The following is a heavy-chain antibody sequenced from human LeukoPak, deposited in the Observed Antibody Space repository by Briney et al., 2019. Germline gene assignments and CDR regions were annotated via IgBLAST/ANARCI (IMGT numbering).Heavy chain of an antibody. V-gene: IGHV3-23*01. D-gene: IGHD3-16*01. Sequence: GGSLRLSCAASGFTFSSYAMSWVRQAPGKGLEWVSAISGSGGSTYYADSVKGRFTISRDNSKNTLYLQMNSLRAEDTAVYYCAKVFIPRRGPPPFDYWGQGTLVTVSS. J-gene: IGHJ4*02. CDR3: AKVFIPRRGPPPFDY. CDR2: ISGSGGST. CDR1: GFTFSSYA.